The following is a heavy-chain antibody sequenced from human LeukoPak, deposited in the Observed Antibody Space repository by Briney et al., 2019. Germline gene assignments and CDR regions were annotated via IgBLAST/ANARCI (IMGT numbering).Heavy chain of an antibody. D-gene: IGHD6-13*01. CDR1: GYTFTGYY. CDR2: INPNSGGT. V-gene: IGHV1-2*02. J-gene: IGHJ4*02. Sequence: GASVKVSCKASGYTFTGYYMHWVRQAPGQGLEWMGWINPNSGGTNYAQKFQGRVTTTRDTSISTAYMELSRLRSDDTAVYYCARDRSSTWAAAGTCNYWGQGTLVTVSS. CDR3: ARDRSSTWAAAGTCNY.